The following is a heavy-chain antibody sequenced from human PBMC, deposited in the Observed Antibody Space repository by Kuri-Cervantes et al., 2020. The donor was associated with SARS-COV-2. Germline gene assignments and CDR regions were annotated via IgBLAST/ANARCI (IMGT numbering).Heavy chain of an antibody. J-gene: IGHJ4*02. CDR3: ARVPRGGYSSGWYNYYFDY. Sequence: ASVKVSCKASGFTFTNYDINWVRQAPGQGLEWMGWINPNSGGTNYAQKFQGRVTMTRDTSISTAYMELSRLRSDDTAVYYCARVPRGGYSSGWYNYYFDYWGQGTLVTVSS. V-gene: IGHV1-2*02. CDR2: INPNSGGT. D-gene: IGHD6-19*01. CDR1: GFTFTNYD.